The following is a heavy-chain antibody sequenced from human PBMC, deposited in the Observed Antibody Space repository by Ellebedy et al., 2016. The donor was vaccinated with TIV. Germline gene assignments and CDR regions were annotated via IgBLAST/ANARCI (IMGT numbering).Heavy chain of an antibody. D-gene: IGHD3-22*01. J-gene: IGHJ4*02. Sequence: GESLKISCAASGFTFSRYWMLWVRQPPGKGLEWVSRIKADGSGITYADSVRGRFTISRDNSKNTLYLQMNSLRAEDTAVYYCARDDPAHYYDSSGYPSFDYWGQGTLVTVSS. CDR3: ARDDPAHYYDSSGYPSFDY. CDR1: GFTFSRYW. V-gene: IGHV3-74*03. CDR2: IKADGSGI.